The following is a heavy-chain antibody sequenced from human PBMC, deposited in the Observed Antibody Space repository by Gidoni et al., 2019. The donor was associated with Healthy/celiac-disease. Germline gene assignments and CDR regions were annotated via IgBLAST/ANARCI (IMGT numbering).Heavy chain of an antibody. V-gene: IGHV3-21*01. CDR1: GFTFSSYS. Sequence: EVQLVESGGGLVQPGGSLRLSCAASGFTFSSYSMNWVRQAPGKGLEWVSSISSSSSYIYYADSVKGRFTISRDNAKNSLYLQMNSLRAEDTAVYYCARDQITTFLNYGMDVWGQGTTVTVSS. D-gene: IGHD3-9*01. CDR2: ISSSSSYI. CDR3: ARDQITTFLNYGMDV. J-gene: IGHJ6*02.